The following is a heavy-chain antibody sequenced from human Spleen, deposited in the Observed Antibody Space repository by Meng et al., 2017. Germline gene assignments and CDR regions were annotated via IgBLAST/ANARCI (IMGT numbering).Heavy chain of an antibody. D-gene: IGHD3-16*01. Sequence: QGQLQESGPGLVKPSGTLSLTCAVSGGSITSSNWWTWVRQSPGKGLEWIGEIYHSGSTNYNPSLKSRVTISVDGSKNQFSLKLSSVTAADTAIYYCARVGEYALDYWGQGTLVTVSS. J-gene: IGHJ4*02. V-gene: IGHV4-4*02. CDR1: GGSITSSNW. CDR2: IYHSGST. CDR3: ARVGEYALDY.